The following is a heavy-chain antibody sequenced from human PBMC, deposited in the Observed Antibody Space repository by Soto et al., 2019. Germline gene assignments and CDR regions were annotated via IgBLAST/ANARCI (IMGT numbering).Heavy chain of an antibody. CDR2: IYYLGST. CDR3: ARDGYDGSGSPYPAY. Sequence: TLSLTCSVAGGSMSEYFWSWIRQSPGKGLEWIGYIYYLGSTDYNPSLKSRVTISVDTSKRQFSLRLTSVTAADTAVYYCARDGYDGSGSPYPAYWGPGTQVTVSS. J-gene: IGHJ4*02. CDR1: GGSMSEYF. V-gene: IGHV4-59*01. D-gene: IGHD3-10*01.